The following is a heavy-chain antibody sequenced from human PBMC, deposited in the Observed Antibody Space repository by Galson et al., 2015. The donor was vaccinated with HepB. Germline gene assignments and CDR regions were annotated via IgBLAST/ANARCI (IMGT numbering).Heavy chain of an antibody. Sequence: SLRLSCAVSGFTVSTNYMNWVRQAPGKGLEWVSVIYSGGSTSYADSVKGRFTISRDISKNTLYLQMNSLRAEDTAVYYCARGFLAFCCSGCPYYYYFGMDVWCQGTTVTVSS. CDR3: ARGFLAFCCSGCPYYYYFGMDV. CDR2: IYSGGST. J-gene: IGHJ6*02. CDR1: GFTVSTNY. V-gene: IGHV3-53*01. D-gene: IGHD2-15*01.